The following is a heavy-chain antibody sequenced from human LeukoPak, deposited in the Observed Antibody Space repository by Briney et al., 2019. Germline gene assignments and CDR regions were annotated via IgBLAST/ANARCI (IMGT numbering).Heavy chain of an antibody. J-gene: IGHJ3*02. CDR2: IKQDGSEK. CDR1: GLTFSSYS. Sequence: GGSLRLSCAASGLTFSSYSMNWVRQAPGKGLEWVANIKQDGSEKYYVDSVKGRFTISRDNAKNSLYLQMNSLRAEDTAVYYCARKNGFDAFDIWGQGTMVTVSS. CDR3: ARKNGFDAFDI. D-gene: IGHD5-24*01. V-gene: IGHV3-7*01.